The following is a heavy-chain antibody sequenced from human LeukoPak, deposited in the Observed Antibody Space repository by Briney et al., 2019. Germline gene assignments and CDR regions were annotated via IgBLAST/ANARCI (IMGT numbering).Heavy chain of an antibody. CDR2: INHSGST. Sequence: PSETLSLTCAVYGGSFSGYYWSWIRQPPGKGLEWIGEINHSGSTNYNPSLKSRVTISVDTSKNQFSLKLSSVTAADTAVYYCARHRVWGYGSGRRYYYYYMDVWGKGTTVAISS. CDR3: ARHRVWGYGSGRRYYYYYMDV. D-gene: IGHD3-10*01. V-gene: IGHV4-34*01. CDR1: GGSFSGYY. J-gene: IGHJ6*03.